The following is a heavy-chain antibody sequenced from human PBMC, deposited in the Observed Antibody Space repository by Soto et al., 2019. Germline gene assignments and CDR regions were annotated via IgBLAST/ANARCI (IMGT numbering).Heavy chain of an antibody. Sequence: QITLKESGPTLVKPTQTLTLTCTFSGFSLSTSGVGVGWIRQPPGKALEWLALIYWDDDKRYSPSLKSRLTIPKDTSKNQVVLTMTNMDPVDTATYYCAPSIAAAGNNGFDPWGQGTLVTVSS. CDR3: APSIAAAGNNGFDP. D-gene: IGHD6-13*01. CDR1: GFSLSTSGVG. CDR2: IYWDDDK. V-gene: IGHV2-5*02. J-gene: IGHJ5*02.